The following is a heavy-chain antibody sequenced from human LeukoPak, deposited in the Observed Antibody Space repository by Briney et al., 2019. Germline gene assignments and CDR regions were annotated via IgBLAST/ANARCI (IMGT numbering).Heavy chain of an antibody. CDR1: GFTFSNYG. J-gene: IGHJ1*01. CDR2: TSGSGGST. CDR3: ARANPVLMVSKYFQH. D-gene: IGHD2-8*01. V-gene: IGHV3-23*01. Sequence: GGSLRLSCAASGFTFSNYGVSWVRQAPGKGLEWVSGTSGSGGSTHYYADSVKGRFTISRDNAKNSLYLQMNSLRAEDTAVYYCARANPVLMVSKYFQHWGQGTLVTVSS.